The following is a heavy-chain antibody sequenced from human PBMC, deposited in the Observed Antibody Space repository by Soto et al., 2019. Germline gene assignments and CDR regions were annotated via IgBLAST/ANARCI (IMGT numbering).Heavy chain of an antibody. V-gene: IGHV3-53*01. CDR1: GFTVSTNY. D-gene: IGHD2-15*01. Sequence: EVQLVESGGGLIQPGGSLRLSCVASGFTVSTNYMNWVRQAPGKGLEWVSIIYSAGRTDYTESVKGRFTMSRDNSKNPLYLQMNSLRAEDTAVYYCARGSSAFALWGQGTMVTVSS. CDR3: ARGSSAFAL. J-gene: IGHJ3*01. CDR2: IYSAGRT.